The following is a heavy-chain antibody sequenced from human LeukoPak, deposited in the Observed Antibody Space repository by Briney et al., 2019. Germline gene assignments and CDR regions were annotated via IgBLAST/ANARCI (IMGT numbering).Heavy chain of an antibody. CDR1: GFTFSNYA. J-gene: IGHJ4*02. V-gene: IGHV3-30-3*01. Sequence: PGGSLRLSCAASGFTFSNYAMHWVRQAPGKGLEWVAVISYDGSNKYYADSVNGRFTISRDNAKNALYLQMNSLRAEDTAVYYCARDRIAVAGFFDYWGQGTLVTVSS. CDR2: ISYDGSNK. D-gene: IGHD6-19*01. CDR3: ARDRIAVAGFFDY.